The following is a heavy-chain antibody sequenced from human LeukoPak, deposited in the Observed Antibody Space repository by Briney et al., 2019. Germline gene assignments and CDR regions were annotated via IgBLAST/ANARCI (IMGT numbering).Heavy chain of an antibody. D-gene: IGHD4-17*01. J-gene: IGHJ6*02. CDR2: IYYGGST. CDR3: ARGKAGDYDPYYYYGMDV. CDR1: GGSISSYY. Sequence: SETLSLTCTVSGGSISSYYWSWIRQPPGKGLEWIGYIYYGGSTNYNPSLKSRVTISVDTSKNQFSLKLSSVTAADTAVYYCARGKAGDYDPYYYYGMDVWGQGTTVTVSS. V-gene: IGHV4-59*01.